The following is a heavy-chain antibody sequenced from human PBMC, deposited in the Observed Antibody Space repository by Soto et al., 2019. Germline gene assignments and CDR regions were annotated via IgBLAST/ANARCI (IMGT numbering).Heavy chain of an antibody. CDR2: IKSKTDGGTT. CDR1: GFTFSNAW. V-gene: IGHV3-15*01. CDR3: TTDPSLTQYQLLWDY. D-gene: IGHD2-2*01. Sequence: GGSLRLSCAASGFTFSNAWMSWVRQAPGKGLEWVGRIKSKTDGGTTDYAAPVKGRFTISRDDSKNTLYLQMNSLKTEDTAVYYCTTDPSLTQYQLLWDYWGQGTLVTVSS. J-gene: IGHJ4*02.